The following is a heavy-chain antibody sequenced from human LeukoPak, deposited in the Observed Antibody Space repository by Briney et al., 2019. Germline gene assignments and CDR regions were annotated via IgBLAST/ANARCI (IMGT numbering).Heavy chain of an antibody. CDR2: IWYDGSNK. CDR3: ARMGSEPYYFDY. V-gene: IGHV3-33*01. J-gene: IGHJ4*02. Sequence: GRSLRLSCVASGFTFKSYGMHWVRQAPGKGLEWVAIIWYDGSNKYYADSVKGRFTISRDNSKNTLYLQMNSLRAEDTAVYYCARMGSEPYYFDYWGQGTLVTVSS. CDR1: GFTFKSYG. D-gene: IGHD1-14*01.